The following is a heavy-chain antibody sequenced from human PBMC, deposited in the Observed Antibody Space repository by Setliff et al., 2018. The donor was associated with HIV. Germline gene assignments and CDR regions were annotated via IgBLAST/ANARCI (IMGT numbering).Heavy chain of an antibody. D-gene: IGHD3-22*01. CDR1: GGSISSGSNY. J-gene: IGHJ3*02. Sequence: PSETLSLTCTVSGGSISSGSNYWSWIRQPAGKGLEWIGHIYTSGSTNYNPSLKSRVTISVDTSKTQFYLKLSSVTAADTAAYYCARILLYDSSAYFVNAFDIWGQGTVVTVSS. V-gene: IGHV4-61*09. CDR3: ARILLYDSSAYFVNAFDI. CDR2: IYTSGST.